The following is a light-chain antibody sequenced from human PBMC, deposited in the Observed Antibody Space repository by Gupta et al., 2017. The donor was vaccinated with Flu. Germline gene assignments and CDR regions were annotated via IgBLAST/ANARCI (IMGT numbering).Light chain of an antibody. CDR2: KNN. V-gene: IGLV1-47*01. J-gene: IGLJ3*02. CDR1: SAIIGSNY. CDR3: AAGDASRSERV. Sequence: VTSSCTVSSAIIGSNYLYRCQQLTAATPMLLIYKNNIRSSGAPDGFSASKYATSATITTTGLRAEDAADYYCAAGDASRSERVFGGGTKRTVL.